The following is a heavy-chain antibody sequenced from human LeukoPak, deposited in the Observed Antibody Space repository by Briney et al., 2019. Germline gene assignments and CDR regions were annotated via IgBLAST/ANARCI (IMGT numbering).Heavy chain of an antibody. CDR2: INSDGSST. J-gene: IGHJ4*02. V-gene: IGHV3-74*01. D-gene: IGHD1-26*01. Sequence: GGSLRLSCAASGFTFSSYWMHWVRQAPGKGLVWVSRINSDGSSTSYADSVKGRFTISRDNAKNTLYLQMNSLRAEDTAVYYCASLYSGSYQIFDYWGQGTLVTVSS. CDR1: GFTFSSYW. CDR3: ASLYSGSYQIFDY.